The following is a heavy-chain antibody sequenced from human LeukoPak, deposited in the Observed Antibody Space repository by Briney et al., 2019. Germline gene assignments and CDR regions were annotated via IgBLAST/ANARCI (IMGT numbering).Heavy chain of an antibody. Sequence: SETLSLTCAVSGYSIISGYYWGWIRQPPGKGLEWIGSIYHSGSTYYNPSLKSRVTISVDTSKNQFSLKLSSVTAADTAVYYCARQVDVWGKGTTVTVSS. CDR1: GYSIISGYY. V-gene: IGHV4-38-2*01. CDR3: ARQVDV. J-gene: IGHJ6*04. CDR2: IYHSGST.